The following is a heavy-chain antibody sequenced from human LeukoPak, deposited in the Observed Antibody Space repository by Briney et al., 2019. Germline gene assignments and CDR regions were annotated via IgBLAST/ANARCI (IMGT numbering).Heavy chain of an antibody. J-gene: IGHJ4*02. Sequence: SETLSLTCTVPGGSIGSSYDWAWLRQPPGKGLEWIGSIHYGGTTHYNPSLQSRVTISADTSKNQFALDLRSVTAADTAVYYCTRDIGDFVSDFWGQGTLVTVSS. D-gene: IGHD2-21*02. CDR3: TRDIGDFVSDF. CDR2: IHYGGTT. V-gene: IGHV4-39*02. CDR1: GGSIGSSYD.